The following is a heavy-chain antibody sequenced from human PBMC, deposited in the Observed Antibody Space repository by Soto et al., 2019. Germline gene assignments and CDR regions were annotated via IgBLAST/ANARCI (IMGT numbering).Heavy chain of an antibody. J-gene: IGHJ5*02. Sequence: QVQLVQSGAEVKKPGSSVKVSCKASGGTFSSYTISWVRQAPGQGLEWMGRIIPILGIANYAQKFQGRVTINADKSTVTAYMELSSLSSEDTAVYYCARDSYYGSGSYYNLEGYWFDPGGQGTLVTVSS. CDR1: GGTFSSYT. D-gene: IGHD3-10*01. V-gene: IGHV1-69*08. CDR2: IIPILGIA. CDR3: ARDSYYGSGSYYNLEGYWFDP.